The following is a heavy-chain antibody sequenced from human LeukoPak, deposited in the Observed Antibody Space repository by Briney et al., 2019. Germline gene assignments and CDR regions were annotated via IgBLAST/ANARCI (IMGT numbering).Heavy chain of an antibody. CDR1: GFTLSTAS. J-gene: IGHJ4*02. D-gene: IGHD1-1*01. V-gene: IGHV3-48*04. CDR2: IDRSSNTI. CDR3: ADNLSR. Sequence: PGGSLSLSCAASGFTLSTASMNWVRQAPGKGLEWISYIDRSSNTIYYADSVKGRFTISRDSAKNSLYLQMNSLRAEDTAVYFCADNLSRWGQGTLVTVSS.